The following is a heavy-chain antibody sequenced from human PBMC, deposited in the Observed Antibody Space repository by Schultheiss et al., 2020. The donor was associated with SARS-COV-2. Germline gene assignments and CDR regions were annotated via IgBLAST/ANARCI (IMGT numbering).Heavy chain of an antibody. J-gene: IGHJ4*02. CDR2: ISYDGSNK. V-gene: IGHV3-30*18. D-gene: IGHD1-26*01. CDR3: AKGRSGSYYFTFDY. Sequence: GGSLRLSCAASGFTFSSYGMHWVRQAPGKGLEWVAVISYDGSNKYYADSVKGRFTISRDNSKNTLYLQMNSLRAEDTAVYYCAKGRSGSYYFTFDYWGQGTLVTVSS. CDR1: GFTFSSYG.